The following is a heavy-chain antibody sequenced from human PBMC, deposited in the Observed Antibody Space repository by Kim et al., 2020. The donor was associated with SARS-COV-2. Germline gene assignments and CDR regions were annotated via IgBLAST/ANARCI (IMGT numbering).Heavy chain of an antibody. D-gene: IGHD6-19*01. V-gene: IGHV3-30-3*01. CDR3: AREVGQWPYFDY. J-gene: IGHJ4*02. Sequence: GGSLRLSCAASGFTFSSYAMHWVRQAPGKGLEWVAVISYDGSNKYYADSVKGRFTISRDNSKNTLYLQMNSLRAEDTAVYYCAREVGQWPYFDYWGQGTLVTGSS. CDR2: ISYDGSNK. CDR1: GFTFSSYA.